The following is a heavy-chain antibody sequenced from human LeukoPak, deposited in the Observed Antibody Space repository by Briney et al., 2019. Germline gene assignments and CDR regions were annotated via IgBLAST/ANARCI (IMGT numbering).Heavy chain of an antibody. CDR3: ARYGHSPFFDY. V-gene: IGHV1-2*02. Sequence: ASVEVSCKASGYTFTGYYMHWVRQAPGQGLEWMGWINPDSGGTNYAQKFQGRVTMTRDTSISTAYMELNRLRSDDTAVYFCARYGHSPFFDYWGQGTLVIVSS. D-gene: IGHD4-17*01. CDR2: INPDSGGT. CDR1: GYTFTGYY. J-gene: IGHJ4*02.